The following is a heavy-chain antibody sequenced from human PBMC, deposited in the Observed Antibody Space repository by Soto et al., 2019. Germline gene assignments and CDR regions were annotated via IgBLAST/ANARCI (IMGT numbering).Heavy chain of an antibody. V-gene: IGHV4-34*01. CDR3: ASRSGYCSSTSCPNDY. CDR2: INHSGST. D-gene: IGHD2-2*03. CDR1: GGSFSGYY. J-gene: IGHJ4*02. Sequence: PSETLSLTCAVYGGSFSGYYWSWIRQPPGKGLEWIGEINHSGSTNYNPPLKSRVTISVDTSKNQFSLKLSSVTAADTAVYYCASRSGYCSSTSCPNDYWGQGTLVTVSS.